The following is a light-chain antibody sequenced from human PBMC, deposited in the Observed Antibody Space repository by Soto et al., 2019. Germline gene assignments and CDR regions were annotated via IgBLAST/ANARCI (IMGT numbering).Light chain of an antibody. Sequence: DIQMTQSPSTLSASVGDRVTITCRASQSISSWLAWYQQKPGKAPILLLYKASSLESGVPSRFSGSGSGTEFTLTIISLQSDDLAAYYCQQYSSYSRYTFGQGTKLELK. J-gene: IGKJ2*01. V-gene: IGKV1-5*03. CDR2: KAS. CDR1: QSISSW. CDR3: QQYSSYSRYT.